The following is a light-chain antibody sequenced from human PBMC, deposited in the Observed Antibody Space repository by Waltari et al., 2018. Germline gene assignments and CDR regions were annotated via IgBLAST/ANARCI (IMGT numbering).Light chain of an antibody. J-gene: IGLJ2*01. CDR1: SRDVGNYKR. V-gene: IGLV2-23*02. Sequence: QSALTQPASVSGSPGQSITISCTGTSRDVGNYKRVSWYQQHPGKAPKLMIYAVSKRPSVVSDRFSGSRSGDMASLTISGLQPEDEAEDFCSSYAGSSKGVFGGGTKVTVL. CDR2: AVS. CDR3: SSYAGSSKGV.